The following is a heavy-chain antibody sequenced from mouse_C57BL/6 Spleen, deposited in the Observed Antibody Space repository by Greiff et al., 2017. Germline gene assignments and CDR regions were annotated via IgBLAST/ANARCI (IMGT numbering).Heavy chain of an antibody. D-gene: IGHD1-1*01. J-gene: IGHJ1*03. CDR1: GYTFTSYW. CDR3: ASERTYGSSSYWYFDV. Sequence: QVQLQQPGAELVRPGSSVKLSCKASGYTFTSYWMHWVKQRPIQGLEWIGNIDPSDSETHYNQKFKDKATLTVDKSSSTAYMQLSSLTSEDSAVYYCASERTYGSSSYWYFDVWGTGTTVTVSS. V-gene: IGHV1-52*01. CDR2: IDPSDSET.